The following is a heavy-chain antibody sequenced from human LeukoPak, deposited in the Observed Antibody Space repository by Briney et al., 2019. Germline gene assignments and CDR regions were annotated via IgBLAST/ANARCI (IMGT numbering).Heavy chain of an antibody. CDR1: GLTVSHTL. CDR3: VTYEGVA. Sequence: GGSLRLSCAASGLTVSHTLMSWVRLAPGKGLEWVGHLKSKTDGGTADYGAPVKGRFTISRDDLKNTLNLQMDSLKTEDTAVYYCVTYEGVAWGQGTLVTVSS. J-gene: IGHJ5*02. CDR2: LKSKTDGGTA. D-gene: IGHD5-12*01. V-gene: IGHV3-15*01.